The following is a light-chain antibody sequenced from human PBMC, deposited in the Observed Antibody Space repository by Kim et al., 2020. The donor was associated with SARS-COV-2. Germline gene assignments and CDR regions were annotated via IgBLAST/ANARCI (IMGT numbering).Light chain of an antibody. V-gene: IGLV1-40*01. CDR1: SSNIGAGYD. CDR2: DDN. Sequence: GQKVIISCIGSSSNIGAGYDVHWYQHLSGTAPKLLIYDDNNRPSGVPDRFSGSTSGTSASLAITGLQAEDEADYYCQSYDSSLFYVFGTGTKVTVL. J-gene: IGLJ1*01. CDR3: QSYDSSLFYV.